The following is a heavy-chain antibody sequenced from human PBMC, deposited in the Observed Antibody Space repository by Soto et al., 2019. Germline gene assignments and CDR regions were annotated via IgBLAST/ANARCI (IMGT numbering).Heavy chain of an antibody. V-gene: IGHV4-39*01. CDR3: TRRYNCNDYYFDP. J-gene: IGHJ5*01. Sequence: PSETLSLTCTVSCTSIIVHSYYYTAVRPAPWIELVMLRSSYYSATTYFNPSLKSRATISVDTSKNQFSLRLTTMTAADTAIYYGTRRYNCNDYYFDPWGPGTLVTVYS. D-gene: IGHD1-20*01. CDR1: CTSIIVHSYY. CDR2: SYYSATT.